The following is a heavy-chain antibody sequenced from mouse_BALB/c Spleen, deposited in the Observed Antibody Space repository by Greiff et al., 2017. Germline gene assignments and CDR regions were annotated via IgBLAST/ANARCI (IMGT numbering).Heavy chain of an antibody. CDR1: GFTFSSYT. V-gene: IGHV5-12-2*01. CDR3: ARDGNYLDY. Sequence: DVKLVESGGGLVQPGGSLKLSCAASGFTFSSYTMSWVRQTPEKRLEWVAYISNGGGSTYYPDTVKGRFTISRDNAKNTLYLQMSSLKSEDTAMYYCARDGNYLDYWGQGTTLTVSS. D-gene: IGHD2-1*01. J-gene: IGHJ2*01. CDR2: ISNGGGST.